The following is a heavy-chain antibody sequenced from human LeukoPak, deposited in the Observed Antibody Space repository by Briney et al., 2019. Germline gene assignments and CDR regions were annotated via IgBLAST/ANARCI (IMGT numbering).Heavy chain of an antibody. J-gene: IGHJ6*02. V-gene: IGHV4-59*01. CDR2: IYYSGGT. CDR1: GGSISSYY. Sequence: PSETLSLTCTVSGGSISSYYWSWIRQPPGKGLEWIGYIYYSGGTNYNPSLKSRVTISVDTSKDQFSLKLSSVTAADTAVYYCARDRDKGSYYYYGMDVWGQGTTVTVSS. D-gene: IGHD2-21*01. CDR3: ARDRDKGSYYYYGMDV.